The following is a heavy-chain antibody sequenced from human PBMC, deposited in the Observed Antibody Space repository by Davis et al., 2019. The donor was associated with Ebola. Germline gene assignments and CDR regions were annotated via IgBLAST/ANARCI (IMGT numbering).Heavy chain of an antibody. CDR2: ISYDGSNK. Sequence: PGGSLRLSCAASGFTFSSYAMHWVRQAPGKGLEWVAVISYDGSNKYYADSVKGRFTISRDNSKNTLYLQMNSLRAEDTAVYYCASQYSSGWSTWHQAFDIWGQGTMVTVSS. V-gene: IGHV3-30-3*01. CDR1: GFTFSSYA. D-gene: IGHD6-19*01. CDR3: ASQYSSGWSTWHQAFDI. J-gene: IGHJ3*02.